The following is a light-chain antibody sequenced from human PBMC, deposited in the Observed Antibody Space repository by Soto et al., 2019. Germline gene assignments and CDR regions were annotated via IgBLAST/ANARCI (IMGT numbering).Light chain of an antibody. CDR1: QTISSW. V-gene: IGKV1-5*03. Sequence: DIQMTQSPSTLSGSVGDRVTITCRASQTISSWLAWYQQKPGKAPKLLIYKASTLKSGVPSRFSGRGSGTEFTLTISGLQPDDFATYYGQHYNSYSEAFGQGTKVELK. CDR3: QHYNSYSEA. J-gene: IGKJ1*01. CDR2: KAS.